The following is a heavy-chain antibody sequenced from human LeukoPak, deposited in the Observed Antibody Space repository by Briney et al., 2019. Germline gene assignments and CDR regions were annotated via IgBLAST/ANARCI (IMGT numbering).Heavy chain of an antibody. CDR3: ARQGDYYYYGMDV. J-gene: IGHJ6*02. D-gene: IGHD5-24*01. CDR2: INSDGSST. CDR1: GFTFSSYW. Sequence: PGGSLRLSCAASGFTFSSYWMHWVRQAPGKGLVWVSRINSDGSSTSYADSVKGRFTIFRDNAKNTLYLQMNSLRAEDTAVYYCARQGDYYYYGMDVWGQGTTVTVSS. V-gene: IGHV3-74*01.